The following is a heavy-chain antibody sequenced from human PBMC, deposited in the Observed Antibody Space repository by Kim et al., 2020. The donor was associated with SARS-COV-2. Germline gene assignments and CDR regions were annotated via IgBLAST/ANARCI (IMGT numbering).Heavy chain of an antibody. CDR1: GFTFSNYW. D-gene: IGHD2-21*01. V-gene: IGHV3-7*03. Sequence: GGSLRLSCEASGFTFSNYWMTWVRQAPGKGLEWVANKKGDGSETHYAGSVKGRFTISRDNAKNSFYLQMNNLRAEDTAIYYCTRTPLGFVDYWGQGTLVTVSS. CDR2: KKGDGSET. CDR3: TRTPLGFVDY. J-gene: IGHJ4*02.